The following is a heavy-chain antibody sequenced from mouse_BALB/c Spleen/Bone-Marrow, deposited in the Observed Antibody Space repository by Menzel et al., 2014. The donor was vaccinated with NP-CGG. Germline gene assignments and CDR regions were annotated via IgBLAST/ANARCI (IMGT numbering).Heavy chain of an antibody. D-gene: IGHD2-12*01. CDR3: VRDSDYSYAY. Sequence: EVKLMESGGGLVKPGGSLKLSCAASGFTFSDYYIHWVRQTPEKRLEWVATISDGGTYTYYPDTVKGRFTISRDNAKNNLNLQMNGLESEDTAMYYCVRDSDYSYAYWGQGTPVTVSA. J-gene: IGHJ3*01. CDR2: ISDGGTYT. CDR1: GFTFSDYY. V-gene: IGHV5-4*02.